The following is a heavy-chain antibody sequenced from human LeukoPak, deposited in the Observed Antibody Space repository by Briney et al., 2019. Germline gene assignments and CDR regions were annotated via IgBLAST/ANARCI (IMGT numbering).Heavy chain of an antibody. V-gene: IGHV1-2*02. D-gene: IGHD6-13*01. Sequence: ASVKVSCKASGYSFTGYYIHWVRQAPGQGLEWMGWINPNSGGTYYAQKFQGRVTMTRDTSISTAYMELSRLRSDDTAVYYCARDGAAAGMVGDYYYYYMDVWGKGTTVTVSS. CDR1: GYSFTGYY. J-gene: IGHJ6*03. CDR2: INPNSGGT. CDR3: ARDGAAAGMVGDYYYYYMDV.